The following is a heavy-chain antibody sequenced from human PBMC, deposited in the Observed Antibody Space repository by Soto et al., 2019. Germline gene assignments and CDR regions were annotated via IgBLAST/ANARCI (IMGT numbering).Heavy chain of an antibody. J-gene: IGHJ3*02. CDR2: IYYSGGT. Sequence: QVQLQESGPGLVKPSETLSLTCTVSGGSINSYYWCWIRQHPGKGLEWIGYIYYSGGTNYNPTLKSRVTISVHTSKNQFSLKLSTVTAADTAVYYCASRGVYDAFDTWRQGTMVTFSS. CDR3: ASRGVYDAFDT. CDR1: GGSINSYY. V-gene: IGHV4-59*08. D-gene: IGHD3-10*01.